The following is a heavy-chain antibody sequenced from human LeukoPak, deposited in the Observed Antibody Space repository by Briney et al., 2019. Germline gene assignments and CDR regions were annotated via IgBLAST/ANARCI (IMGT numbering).Heavy chain of an antibody. CDR3: GRVAYCGSGCYYYFDY. V-gene: IGHV1-2*02. CDR1: GYTFTAYY. D-gene: IGHD2-21*02. CDR2: INPTTGGT. J-gene: IGHJ4*02. Sequence: ASVKVSCKASGYTFTAYYMHWARQAPGQGLEWMGWINPTTGGTNYAQKFQGRVTMTRDTSVSTAYMDLSSLTSDDTAVYYCGRVAYCGSGCYYYFDYWGQGTLVTVSS.